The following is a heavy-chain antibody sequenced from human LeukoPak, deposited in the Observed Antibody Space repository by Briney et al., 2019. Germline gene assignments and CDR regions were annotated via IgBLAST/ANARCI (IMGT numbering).Heavy chain of an antibody. CDR3: ARTADDRFDY. CDR1: GGSVSSGSYY. CDR2: IYYSGST. V-gene: IGHV4-61*01. Sequence: PSETLSLTCTVSGGSVSSGSYYWSWIRHPPGKGLEWIGYIYYSGSTNYNPSLKSRVTISVDTSKNQFSLKLSSMTAADTAVYYCARTADDRFDYWGQGTLVTVSS. J-gene: IGHJ4*02. D-gene: IGHD3-3*01.